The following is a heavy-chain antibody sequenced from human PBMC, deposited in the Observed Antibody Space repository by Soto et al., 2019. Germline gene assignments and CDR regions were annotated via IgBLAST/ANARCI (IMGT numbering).Heavy chain of an antibody. Sequence: QLQLQESGPGLVKPSETLSLTCTVSGGSINSPIYYWAWVRQPPGKGLEWIGSINSDGRTYYNPSLASRLAMSVDTPKNQPSPNLPSVTAADTAVYYCARQGPYRPSSGDEVFVPWGPGTMVTASS. CDR3: ARQGPYRPSSGDEVFVP. D-gene: IGHD6-6*01. J-gene: IGHJ3*01. CDR1: GGSINSPIYY. V-gene: IGHV4-39*01. CDR2: INSDGRT.